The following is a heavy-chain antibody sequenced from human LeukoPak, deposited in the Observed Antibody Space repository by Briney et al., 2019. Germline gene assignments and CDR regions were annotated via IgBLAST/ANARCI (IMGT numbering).Heavy chain of an antibody. Sequence: GGSLRLSCAASGFTFSSYSMNWVRQAPGKGLEWVSYISSSSSTICYADSVKGRFTISRDNARNSLFLQMNSLRDEDTAVYYCARGPERTGVGTRYYYDMDVWGQGTTVTVSS. V-gene: IGHV3-48*02. CDR1: GFTFSSYS. J-gene: IGHJ6*02. CDR3: ARGPERTGVGTRYYYDMDV. D-gene: IGHD2-8*01. CDR2: ISSSSSTI.